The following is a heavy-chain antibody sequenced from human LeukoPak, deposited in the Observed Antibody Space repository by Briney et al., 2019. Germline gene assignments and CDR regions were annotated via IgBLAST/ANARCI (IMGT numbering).Heavy chain of an antibody. CDR1: GFTFSSYS. D-gene: IGHD2-2*01. V-gene: IGHV3-21*01. CDR2: ISSSSSYI. J-gene: IGHJ4*02. CDR3: ARDDQAVPAAMLYNDY. Sequence: GGSLRLSCAASGFTFSSYSMNWVRQAPGKGLEWVSSISSSSSYIYYADSVKGRFTISRDNAKNSLYLQMNGLRAEDTAVYYCARDDQAVPAAMLYNDYWGQGTLVTVSS.